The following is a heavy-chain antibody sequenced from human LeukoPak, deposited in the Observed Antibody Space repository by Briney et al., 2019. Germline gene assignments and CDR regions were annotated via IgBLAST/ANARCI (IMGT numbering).Heavy chain of an antibody. J-gene: IGHJ4*02. D-gene: IGHD6-19*01. CDR2: ISSSGSTI. CDR3: ARVLTVAGTSWDLGY. Sequence: HTGGSLRLSCAASGFTFSNYAMHWVRQAPGKGLEWVSYISSSGSTIYYADSVKGRFTISRDNAKNSLYLQMNSLRAEDTAVYYCARVLTVAGTSWDLGYWGQGTLVTVSS. V-gene: IGHV3-48*04. CDR1: GFTFSNYA.